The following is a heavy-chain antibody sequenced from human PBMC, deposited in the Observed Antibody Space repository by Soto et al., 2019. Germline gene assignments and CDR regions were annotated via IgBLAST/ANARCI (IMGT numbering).Heavy chain of an antibody. J-gene: IGHJ3*02. CDR1: GFTFGDSY. D-gene: IGHD3-10*01. Sequence: QVQLVESGGGLVKPGGSLRLSCAASGFTFGDSYMSWLRQAPGKGLEWISCISYSGDTTYYAASVKGRFTVSRDNTKNSLYLQMNSLRAEDTAVYYCARGTRNSGHAFDIWGQGTMVTISS. V-gene: IGHV3-11*01. CDR2: ISYSGDTT. CDR3: ARGTRNSGHAFDI.